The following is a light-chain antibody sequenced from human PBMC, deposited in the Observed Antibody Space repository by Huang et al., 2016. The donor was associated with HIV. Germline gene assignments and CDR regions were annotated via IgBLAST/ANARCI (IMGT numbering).Light chain of an antibody. J-gene: IGKJ4*01. Sequence: EIVLTQSPATLSLSPGERATLSCRASKSVSNYLAWYHQKPGQAPRLLIYDASNRATGSPARFSGSGSGTDFTLTISRLEAEDSAVYYCQQRSDWLTFGGGTKVEIK. V-gene: IGKV3-11*01. CDR3: QQRSDWLT. CDR2: DAS. CDR1: KSVSNY.